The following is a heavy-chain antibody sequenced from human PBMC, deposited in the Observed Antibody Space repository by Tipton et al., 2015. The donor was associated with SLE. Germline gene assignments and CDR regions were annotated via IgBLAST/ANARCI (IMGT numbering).Heavy chain of an antibody. J-gene: IGHJ6*02. CDR1: GFSFDKNW. CDR2: INQDGSEI. CDR3: ARAERGDFYYYYGMDV. D-gene: IGHD2-21*01. Sequence: SLRLSCAASGFSFDKNWMTWVRQAPGKGLEWVADINQDGSEIHYVDSVKGRFTISRDNSKNTLYLQVGSLRAEDMAVYYCARAERGDFYYYYGMDVWGQGTTVTVSS. V-gene: IGHV3-7*01.